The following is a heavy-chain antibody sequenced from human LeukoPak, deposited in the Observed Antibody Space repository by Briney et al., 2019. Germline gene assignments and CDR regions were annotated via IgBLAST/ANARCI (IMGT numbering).Heavy chain of an antibody. CDR3: TSGPSGYCSGGSCYSGYYYGMDV. D-gene: IGHD2-15*01. Sequence: PGRSLRLSCTASGLTFGDYAMSWVRQAPGKGLEWGGVIRSKPYGGTTEYASSVKGRFTISRDDYKSIAYLQMNSLKTEDKAVYYCTSGPSGYCSGGSCYSGYYYGMDVWGQGTKGTVSS. CDR2: IRSKPYGGTT. J-gene: IGHJ6*02. V-gene: IGHV3-49*04. CDR1: GLTFGDYA.